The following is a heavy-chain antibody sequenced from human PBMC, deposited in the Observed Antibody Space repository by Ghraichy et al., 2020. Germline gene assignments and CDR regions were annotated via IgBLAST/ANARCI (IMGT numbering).Heavy chain of an antibody. CDR1: GGSFSGYY. CDR3: AGGRRSGSYYRHFDY. D-gene: IGHD1-26*01. V-gene: IGHV4-34*01. CDR2: INHSGST. J-gene: IGHJ4*02. Sequence: SETLSLTCAVYGGSFSGYYWSWIRQPPGKGLEWIGEINHSGSTNYNPSLKSRVTISVDTSKNQFSLKLSSVTAADTAVYYCAGGRRSGSYYRHFDYWGQGTLVTVSS.